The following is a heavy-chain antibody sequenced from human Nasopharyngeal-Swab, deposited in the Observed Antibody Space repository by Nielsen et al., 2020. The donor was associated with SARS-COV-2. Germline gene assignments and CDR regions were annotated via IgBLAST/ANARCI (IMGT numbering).Heavy chain of an antibody. CDR2: VSYDGTNT. CDR1: GLDCTSYA. D-gene: IGHD3-16*01. V-gene: IGHV3-30-3*02. J-gene: IGHJ4*02. Sequence: SRRRSCSASGLDCTSYAMHCVRQPPGKGLEWVAVVSYDGTNTFYADSVKGRFAISRDNSKSTVSLQMNSLRSEDTAVYYCAKDRGGRSLDSWGQGTLVTVSS. CDR3: AKDRGGRSLDS.